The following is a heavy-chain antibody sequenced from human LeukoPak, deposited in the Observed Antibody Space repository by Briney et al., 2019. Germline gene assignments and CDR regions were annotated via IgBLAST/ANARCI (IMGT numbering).Heavy chain of an antibody. J-gene: IGHJ5*02. CDR1: GGPISSYY. V-gene: IGHV4-4*07. D-gene: IGHD6-19*01. CDR3: ARALGVYSSGWMRSHYNWFDP. CDR2: IYTSGST. Sequence: SETLSLTCTVSGGPISSYYWSWIRQPAGKGLEWIGRIYTSGSTNYNPSLKSRVTISVDKSKNQFSLKLSSVTAADTAVYYCARALGVYSSGWMRSHYNWFDPWGQGTLVTVSS.